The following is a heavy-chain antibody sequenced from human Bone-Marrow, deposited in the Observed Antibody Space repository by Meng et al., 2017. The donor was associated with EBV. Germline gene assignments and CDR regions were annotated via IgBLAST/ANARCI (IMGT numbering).Heavy chain of an antibody. CDR1: GFSVNNNY. CDR3: ARGSSSSLRFEDY. D-gene: IGHD6-6*01. Sequence: EAQRGECGGGVGQTGGSLRLSCAASGFSVNNNYMTWVRQAPGKGLEWVSVIYSGGSTYYADSVKGRFTISRDNSKNTLYLQMNTLRAEDTAVYYCARGSSSSLRFEDYWGQGTLVTASS. J-gene: IGHJ4*02. CDR2: IYSGGST. V-gene: IGHV3-53*01.